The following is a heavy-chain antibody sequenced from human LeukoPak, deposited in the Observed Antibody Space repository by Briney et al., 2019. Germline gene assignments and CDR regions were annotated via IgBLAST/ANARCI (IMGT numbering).Heavy chain of an antibody. D-gene: IGHD3-22*01. Sequence: GESLKISCEGSGSSFANYWIGWVRTLPGKGLEWMGIIYPGDSDTRYSPSFQGQVSISVDKSISTAYLQWSSLEASDTAMYYCAVSISGYYSGFDYWGQGTPVTVSS. CDR1: GSSFANYW. CDR3: AVSISGYYSGFDY. CDR2: IYPGDSDT. J-gene: IGHJ4*02. V-gene: IGHV5-51*01.